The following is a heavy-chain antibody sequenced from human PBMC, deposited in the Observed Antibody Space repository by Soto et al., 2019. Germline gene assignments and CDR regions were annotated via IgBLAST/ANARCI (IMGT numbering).Heavy chain of an antibody. CDR3: ARSHSDIVVVPAALGEDYYYGMDV. V-gene: IGHV1-69*13. J-gene: IGHJ6*02. CDR2: IIPIFGTA. D-gene: IGHD2-2*01. Sequence: ASVKVSCKASGGTFSSYAISWVRQAPGQGLEWMGGIIPIFGTANYAQKFQGRVTITADESTSTAYMELSSLRSEDTAVYYCARSHSDIVVVPAALGEDYYYGMDVWGQGTTVTVSS. CDR1: GGTFSSYA.